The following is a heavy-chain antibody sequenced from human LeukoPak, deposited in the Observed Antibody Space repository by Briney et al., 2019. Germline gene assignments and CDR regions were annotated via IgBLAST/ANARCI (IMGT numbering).Heavy chain of an antibody. Sequence: GGSLRLSCAASGFTLSSYAMRWGRQAPGKGLEGVSAISGSGGRTYYADSEKGRYTIARDNSKTTLYLQMNSLRAEDTAVYYCAKAGYSSSHFDYWGQGTLVTVSS. V-gene: IGHV3-23*01. J-gene: IGHJ4*02. CDR2: ISGSGGRT. D-gene: IGHD6-13*01. CDR1: GFTLSSYA. CDR3: AKAGYSSSHFDY.